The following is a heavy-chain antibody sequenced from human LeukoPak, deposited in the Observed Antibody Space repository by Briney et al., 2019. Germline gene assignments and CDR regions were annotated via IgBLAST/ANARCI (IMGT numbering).Heavy chain of an antibody. D-gene: IGHD5-12*01. V-gene: IGHV3-30*02. CDR1: GFTFSSYG. Sequence: PGGSLRLSCAASGFTFSSYGMHWVRQAPGKGLEWVAFIRSDGSDKYYADSVKGRFTISRDNSKNTLYLQMNSLRAEDTAVYYSSQEGGSHYWGQGTLVTVSS. CDR3: SQEGGSHY. CDR2: IRSDGSDK. J-gene: IGHJ4*02.